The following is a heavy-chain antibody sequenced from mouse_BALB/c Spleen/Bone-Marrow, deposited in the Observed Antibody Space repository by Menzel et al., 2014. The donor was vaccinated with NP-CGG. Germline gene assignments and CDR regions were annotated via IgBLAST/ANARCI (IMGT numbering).Heavy chain of an antibody. J-gene: IGHJ1*01. CDR2: IWSGGST. CDR1: GFSLTSYG. CDR3: ARNYYGSSYWYFDV. Sequence: QVQLKESGPGLVQPSQSLSITCTVSGFSLTSYGVHWVRQSPGKGLEWLGVIWSGGSTDYNAAFISRLSISKDNSKSQVFFKMNSLQANDTAIYYCARNYYGSSYWYFDVWGAGTTVTASS. V-gene: IGHV2-2*02. D-gene: IGHD1-1*01.